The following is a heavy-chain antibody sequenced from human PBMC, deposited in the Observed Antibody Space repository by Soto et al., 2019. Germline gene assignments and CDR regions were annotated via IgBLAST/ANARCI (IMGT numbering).Heavy chain of an antibody. CDR2: INPKTGDT. D-gene: IGHD2-8*01. J-gene: IGHJ4*02. CDR3: ATLNQAPNGIAY. CDR1: GYTFTAYY. V-gene: IGHV1-2*06. Sequence: QVQLVQSGAEVKKPGASVKVSCKASGYTFTAYYLYWVRQAPGQGREWVGRINPKTGDTNYAQKFQGRVTMTRDTAITTAYMEVSSLRSDDTALYFCATLNQAPNGIAYWGQGTLVSVSS.